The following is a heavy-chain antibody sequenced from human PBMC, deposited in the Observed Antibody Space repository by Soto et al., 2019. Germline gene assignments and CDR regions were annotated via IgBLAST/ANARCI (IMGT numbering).Heavy chain of an antibody. J-gene: IGHJ4*02. D-gene: IGHD3-22*01. Sequence: GGSLRLSCSASGFTFSSYAMHWVRQAPGKGLEYVSAISSNGGSTYYADSVKGRFTISRDNSKNILYLQMRSLRAEETVVFYCVKGSPIVLVQYYFDYWGQGTLVTVSS. CDR2: ISSNGGST. V-gene: IGHV3-64D*06. CDR3: VKGSPIVLVQYYFDY. CDR1: GFTFSSYA.